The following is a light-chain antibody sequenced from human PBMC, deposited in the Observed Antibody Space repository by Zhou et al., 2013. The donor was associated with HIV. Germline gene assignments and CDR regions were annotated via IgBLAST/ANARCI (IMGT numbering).Light chain of an antibody. CDR1: QSISSY. V-gene: IGKV1-39*01. J-gene: IGKJ2*01. CDR3: QQTYSIPPYT. CDR2: GAN. Sequence: DIQMTQSPSSLSASVGDRVTITCRASQSISSYLNWYQQKPGKAPNALIYGANTLQSGVPSRFSGSGSGTDFTLTISSLQPEDFATYYCQQTYSIPPYTF.